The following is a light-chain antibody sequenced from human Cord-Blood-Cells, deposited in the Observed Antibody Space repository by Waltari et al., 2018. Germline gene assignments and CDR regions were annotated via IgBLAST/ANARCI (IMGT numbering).Light chain of an antibody. CDR3: QRSYSTPYT. J-gene: IGKJ2*01. Sequence: DIQMTQSPSSLSASVGDRVTITCRASQSISSYLNWYQQKPGKAPKLLIYAASSLQSGVPSSVSGSVSGTDFTLIISSLQPEDFATYCCQRSYSTPYTFGQGTKLKIE. V-gene: IGKV1-39*01. CDR2: AAS. CDR1: QSISSY.